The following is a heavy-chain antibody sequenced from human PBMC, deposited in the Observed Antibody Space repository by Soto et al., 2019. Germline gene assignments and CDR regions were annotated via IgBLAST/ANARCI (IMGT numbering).Heavy chain of an antibody. J-gene: IGHJ4*02. D-gene: IGHD3-10*01. CDR3: AREVQVHTPAFVY. Sequence: QVQLVQSGAEMKKPGSSVKVSCQSSGGTFNTYAMNWVRQAPGQGPEWMGDISPMFGAANYAPKFQGRVTITADDSTGTSYMQLSSLTSEHTALYFCAREVQVHTPAFVYWGQGTLVTVSS. V-gene: IGHV1-69*19. CDR2: ISPMFGAA. CDR1: GGTFNTYA.